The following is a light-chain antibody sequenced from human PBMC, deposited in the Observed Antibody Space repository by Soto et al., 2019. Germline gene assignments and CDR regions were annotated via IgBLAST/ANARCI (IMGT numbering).Light chain of an antibody. V-gene: IGKV1-5*01. CDR2: DAS. CDR1: QSISSW. J-gene: IGKJ2*01. CDR3: QQYNNYSYT. Sequence: DIQMTQSPSTLSASVGDRVTITCRASQSISSWLAWYQQKPGKAPKLLIYDASSLESGVPSRFSGSGSGTEFTLTISSLQPDDFATYYCQQYNNYSYTFGQGTKVDIK.